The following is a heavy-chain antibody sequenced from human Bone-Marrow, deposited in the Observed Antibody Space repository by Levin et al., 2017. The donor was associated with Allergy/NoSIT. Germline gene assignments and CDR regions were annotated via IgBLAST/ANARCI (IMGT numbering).Heavy chain of an antibody. CDR2: IYYSGST. J-gene: IGHJ4*02. D-gene: IGHD6-13*01. CDR1: GDSISSYY. CDR3: ARGVAAEAYYFDY. V-gene: IGHV4-59*01. Sequence: SETLSLTCTVSGDSISSYYWSWIRQPPGKGLEWIGYIYYSGSTNYNPSLKSRVTISVDTSKNQFSLKLSSVTAADTAVYYCARGVAAEAYYFDYWGQGTLVTVSS.